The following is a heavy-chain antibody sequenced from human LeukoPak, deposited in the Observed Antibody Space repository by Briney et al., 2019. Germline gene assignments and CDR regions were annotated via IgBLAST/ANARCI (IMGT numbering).Heavy chain of an antibody. CDR3: AREKRQYGDYNADAFDI. V-gene: IGHV3-33*01. J-gene: IGHJ3*02. D-gene: IGHD4-17*01. CDR2: IWYDGSNK. Sequence: GGSLRLSCAASGFTFSSYGMHWVRQAPGKGLEWVAVIWYDGSNKYYADSVKGRFTISRDNSKNTLYLQMNSLRAEDTAVYYCAREKRQYGDYNADAFDIWGQGTMVTVSS. CDR1: GFTFSSYG.